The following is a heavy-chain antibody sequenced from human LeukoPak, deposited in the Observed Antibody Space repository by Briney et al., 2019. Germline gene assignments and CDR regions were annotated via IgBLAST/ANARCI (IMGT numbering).Heavy chain of an antibody. D-gene: IGHD4/OR15-4a*01. CDR2: IYTSGST. J-gene: IGHJ3*02. Sequence: SETLSLTYTVSGGSISSGSYYWSWIRQPAGKGLEWIGRIYTSGSTNYNPSLKSRVTISVDTSKNQFSLKLSSVTAADTAVYYCARGMGAKSAFDSWGQGTMVTVSS. CDR3: ARGMGAKSAFDS. CDR1: GGSISSGSYY. V-gene: IGHV4-61*02.